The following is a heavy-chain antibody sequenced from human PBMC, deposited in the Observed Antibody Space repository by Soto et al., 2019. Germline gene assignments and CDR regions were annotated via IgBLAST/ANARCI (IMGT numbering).Heavy chain of an antibody. CDR1: GGSVNVGDHY. CDR2: ISYSGNT. Sequence: HVQLQESGPGLVKPSQTLSLTCTVSGGSVNVGDHYWSWIRQYPGRGLEWIGYISYSGNTYYNPSLTCLITSSRDMSKTPCPQTMTAVTAANTAMYYRAREEVAHFGCGSNNWFYPWGQGTLVSVSS. V-gene: IGHV4-31*01. D-gene: IGHD1-26*01. CDR3: AREEVAHFGCGSNNWFYP. J-gene: IGHJ5*02.